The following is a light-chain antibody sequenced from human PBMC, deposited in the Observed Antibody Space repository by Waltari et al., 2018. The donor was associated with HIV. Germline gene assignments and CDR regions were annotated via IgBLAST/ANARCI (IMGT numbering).Light chain of an antibody. CDR2: DNR. CDR1: TSNIGNSY. V-gene: IGLV1-51*01. CDR3: GTWDSSLSAVV. Sequence: QSVLTQTPSVSAAPGQKVTISCSGSTSNIGNSYVSWYQRLPVTAPKLHIYDNRGLPSGMPDRFSGSKSGTSATLGITGLQTGDEADYYCGTWDSSLSAVVFGTGTKVTVL. J-gene: IGLJ1*01.